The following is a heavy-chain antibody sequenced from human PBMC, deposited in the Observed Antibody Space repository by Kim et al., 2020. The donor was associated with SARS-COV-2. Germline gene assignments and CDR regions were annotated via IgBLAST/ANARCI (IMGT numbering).Heavy chain of an antibody. V-gene: IGHV3-66*01. J-gene: IGHJ4*02. D-gene: IGHD3-10*01. Sequence: YYADSVKGRFTISRDNSKNTLFLQMNSLTAEDTAVYYCAREGSGSYYFDSWGQGTLVTVSS. CDR3: AREGSGSYYFDS.